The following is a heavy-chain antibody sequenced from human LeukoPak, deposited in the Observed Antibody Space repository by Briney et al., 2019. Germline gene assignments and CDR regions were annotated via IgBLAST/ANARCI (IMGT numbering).Heavy chain of an antibody. Sequence: SETLSLTCAVSGYSISSGYYWCWIRQPPGKGLEWLGSIYRSGSTYYTPSLNSRVTISVDTSKNEFSLKLSSATAADTAVYYCARQGVLLWFGELSSSPDYWGQGTLVSVSS. V-gene: IGHV4-38-2*01. D-gene: IGHD3-10*01. CDR1: GYSISSGYY. CDR3: ARQGVLLWFGELSSSPDY. CDR2: IYRSGST. J-gene: IGHJ4*02.